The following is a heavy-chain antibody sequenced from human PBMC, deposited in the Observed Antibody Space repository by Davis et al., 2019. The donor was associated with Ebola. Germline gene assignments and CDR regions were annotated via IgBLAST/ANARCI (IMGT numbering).Heavy chain of an antibody. V-gene: IGHV3-33*06. CDR1: GFTFSSYG. Sequence: GESLKISCAAPGFTFSSYGMHWVRQAPGKGLEWVAVIWYDGSNKYYADSVKGRFTISRDNSKNTLYLQMNSLRAEDTAVYYCAKDLRGYSGYGLFDYWGQGTLVTVSS. J-gene: IGHJ4*02. CDR3: AKDLRGYSGYGLFDY. CDR2: IWYDGSNK. D-gene: IGHD5-12*01.